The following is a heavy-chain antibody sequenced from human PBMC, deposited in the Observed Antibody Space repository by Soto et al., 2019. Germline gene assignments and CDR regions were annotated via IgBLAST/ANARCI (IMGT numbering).Heavy chain of an antibody. V-gene: IGHV4-31*03. CDR2: IYYSGST. Sequence: NPSETLSLTCTVSGGSISSGGYYWSWIRQHPGKSLEWIGYIYYSGSTYYNPSLKSRVTISVDTSKNQFSLKLSSVTAADTAVYYCARVGAAIGDWFDPWGQGTLVTVSS. D-gene: IGHD6-25*01. CDR1: GGSISSGGYY. CDR3: ARVGAAIGDWFDP. J-gene: IGHJ5*02.